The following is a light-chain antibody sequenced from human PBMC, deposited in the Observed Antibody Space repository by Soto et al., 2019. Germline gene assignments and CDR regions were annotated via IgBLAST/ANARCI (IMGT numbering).Light chain of an antibody. J-gene: IGKJ1*01. CDR2: GAS. Sequence: DIVLTQSPGTLSLSPGERATLSCRASQSVSSTFFAWYQQKPGQAPRLLMFGASNRATGIPDRFSGSGSGTDFTLTISRLEPEDFAMHYCQQYGTSPRGTFGQGTKVDIK. CDR1: QSVSSTF. CDR3: QQYGTSPRGT. V-gene: IGKV3-20*01.